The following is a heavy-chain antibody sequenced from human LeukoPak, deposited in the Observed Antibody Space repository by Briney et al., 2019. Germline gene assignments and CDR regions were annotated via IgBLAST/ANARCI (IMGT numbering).Heavy chain of an antibody. CDR1: GYSISSGYY. Sequence: SETLSLTCTVSGYSISSGYYWGWIRQPPGKGLEWIGSIYHSGSTYYNPSLKSRVTISVDTSKNQFSLKLSSVTAADTAVYYCASDSGQTYYYYYMDVWGKGTTVTVSS. CDR3: ASDSGQTYYYYYMDV. CDR2: IYHSGST. V-gene: IGHV4-38-2*02. D-gene: IGHD3-10*01. J-gene: IGHJ6*03.